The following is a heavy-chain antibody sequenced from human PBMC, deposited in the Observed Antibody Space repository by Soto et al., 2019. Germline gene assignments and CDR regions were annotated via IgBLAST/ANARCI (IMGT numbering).Heavy chain of an antibody. J-gene: IGHJ4*02. CDR3: AKKAYSSSWSDY. Sequence: QVQLVESGGGLVKPGGSLRLSCAASGFTFSDYYMSWIRQAPGKGLEWVSYISSSGSTIYYADSVKGRYTIYRDNAKNSMYLQKNSLRAEDTDVYSCAKKAYSSSWSDYWGQGTLVTVSS. CDR1: GFTFSDYY. CDR2: ISSSGSTI. D-gene: IGHD6-13*01. V-gene: IGHV3-11*01.